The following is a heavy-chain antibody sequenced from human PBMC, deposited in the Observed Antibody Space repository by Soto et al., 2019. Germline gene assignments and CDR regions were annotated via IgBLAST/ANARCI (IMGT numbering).Heavy chain of an antibody. V-gene: IGHV4-38-2*01. CDR3: ARVPSPFDFYYAMDV. CDR2: IYHAGSV. Sequence: SETLSLTCAVSGYSIASGYYWAWIRQSPGKGLEWIGSIYHAGSVYYNPSLNSRVAVSLDTSKNHFSLKLTSVTAADTAVYYCARVPSPFDFYYAMDVWGQGTTVTVSS. J-gene: IGHJ6*02. D-gene: IGHD3-3*01. CDR1: GYSIASGYY.